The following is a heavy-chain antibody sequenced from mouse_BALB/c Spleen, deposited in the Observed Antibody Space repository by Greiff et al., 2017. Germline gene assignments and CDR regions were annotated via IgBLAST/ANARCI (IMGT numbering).Heavy chain of an antibody. J-gene: IGHJ3*01. CDR3: ARRGWRTGFAY. Sequence: EVKLVESGPGLVKPSQSLSLTCTVTGYSITSDYAWNWIRQFPGNKLEWMGYISYSGSTSYNPSLKSRISITRDTSKNQFFLQLNSVTTEDTATYYCARRGWRTGFAYWGQGTLVTVSA. D-gene: IGHD4-1*01. CDR1: GYSITSDYA. CDR2: ISYSGST. V-gene: IGHV3-2*02.